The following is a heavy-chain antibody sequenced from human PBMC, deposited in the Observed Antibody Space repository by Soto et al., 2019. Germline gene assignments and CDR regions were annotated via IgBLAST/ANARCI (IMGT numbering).Heavy chain of an antibody. Sequence: PGGSLRLSCAASGFTFSSYGMHWVRQAPGKGLEWVAVISYDGSNKYYADSVKGRFTISRDNSKNTLYLQMNSLRAEDTAVYYCAKDIAARLYFYYYGMDVWGQGTTVTVSS. CDR2: ISYDGSNK. CDR1: GFTFSSYG. CDR3: AKDIAARLYFYYYGMDV. V-gene: IGHV3-30*18. D-gene: IGHD6-6*01. J-gene: IGHJ6*02.